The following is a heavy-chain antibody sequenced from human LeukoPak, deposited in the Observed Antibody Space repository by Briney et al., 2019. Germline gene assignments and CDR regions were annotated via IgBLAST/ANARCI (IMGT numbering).Heavy chain of an antibody. CDR3: ARHLRTFNSGSYYSTFDY. CDR1: GGSISSYC. D-gene: IGHD1-26*01. J-gene: IGHJ4*02. CDR2: IYYSGST. V-gene: IGHV4-59*08. Sequence: SETLSLTCTVSGGSISSYCWSWIRQPPGKGLEWIGYIYYSGSTNYNPSLKSRVTISGDTSKNQFSLKLSSVTAADTAVYFCARHLRTFNSGSYYSTFDYWGQGTLVTVSS.